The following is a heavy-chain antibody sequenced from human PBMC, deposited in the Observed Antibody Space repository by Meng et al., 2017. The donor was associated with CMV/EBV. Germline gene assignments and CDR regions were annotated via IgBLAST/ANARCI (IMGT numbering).Heavy chain of an antibody. D-gene: IGHD5-18*01. CDR2: INPNSGGT. CDR1: GYTFTGYY. CDR3: ARDGYSYGYLASNTDY. V-gene: IGHV1-2*02. J-gene: IGHJ4*02. Sequence: ASVKVSCKASGYTFTGYYMHWVRQAPGQGLEWMGWINPNSGGTNYAQKFQGRVTMTTDTSTSTAYMELRSLRSDDTAVYYCARDGYSYGYLASNTDYWGQGTLVTVSS.